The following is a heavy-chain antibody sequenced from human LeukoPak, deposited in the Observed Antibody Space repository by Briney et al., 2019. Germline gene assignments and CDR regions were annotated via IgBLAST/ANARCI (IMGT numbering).Heavy chain of an antibody. CDR3: ARSHRNWFDP. J-gene: IGHJ5*02. Sequence: SETLSLTCAVYGGSFSGYYWSWIRQPPGKGLEWLGEINHSGSTNYNPSLKSRVTISVDTSKSQFSLKLSSVTAADTAVYYCARSHRNWFDPWGQGTLLTVSS. V-gene: IGHV4-34*01. CDR2: INHSGST. CDR1: GGSFSGYY.